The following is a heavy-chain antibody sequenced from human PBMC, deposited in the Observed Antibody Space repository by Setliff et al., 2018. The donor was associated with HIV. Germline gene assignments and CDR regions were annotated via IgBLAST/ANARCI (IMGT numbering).Heavy chain of an antibody. V-gene: IGHV4-61*09. Sequence: TSETLSLTCTVSGGSITTGVYYWSWIRQPAGQGLEWIGHIYASDNSGIIDYNPSLKSRVTISVDTPKNQFSLRLDSVTTADTAIHYCARQVKYSSSPLHFDSWGQGTLVTVSS. CDR3: ARQVKYSSSPLHFDS. J-gene: IGHJ4*02. D-gene: IGHD6-13*01. CDR1: GGSITTGVYY. CDR2: IYASDNSGII.